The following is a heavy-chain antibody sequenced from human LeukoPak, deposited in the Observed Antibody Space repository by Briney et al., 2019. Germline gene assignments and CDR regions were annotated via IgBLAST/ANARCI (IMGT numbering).Heavy chain of an antibody. J-gene: IGHJ4*02. CDR1: GFTFSSYS. D-gene: IGHD4-23*01. V-gene: IGHV3-21*01. CDR2: ISSSSSYI. CDR3: ASTPVALSYGGNPFLPVF. Sequence: PGGSLRLSCAASGFTFSSYSMNWVRQAPGKGLEWVSSISSSSSYIYYADPVKGRFTISRDNAKNSLYLQMNSLRAEDTAVHYCASTPVALSYGGNPFLPVFWGERTLVTVSS.